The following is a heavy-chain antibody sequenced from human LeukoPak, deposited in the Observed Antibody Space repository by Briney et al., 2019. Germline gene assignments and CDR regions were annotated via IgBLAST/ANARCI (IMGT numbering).Heavy chain of an antibody. CDR3: ARVIPAAKSADY. CDR2: IYYSGST. CDR1: GYSISSSYY. V-gene: IGHV4-61*01. Sequence: SETLSLTCTVSGYSISSSYYWSWIRQPPGKGLEWIGYIYYSGSTNYNPSLKSRVTISVDTSKNQFSLKLSSVTAADTAVYYCARVIPAAKSADYWGQGTLVTVSS. D-gene: IGHD2-2*01. J-gene: IGHJ4*02.